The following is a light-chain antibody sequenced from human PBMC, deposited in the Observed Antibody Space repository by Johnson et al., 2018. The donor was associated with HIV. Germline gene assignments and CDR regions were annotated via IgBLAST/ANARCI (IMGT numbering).Light chain of an antibody. CDR2: RNN. V-gene: IGLV1-44*01. CDR1: NSNIGSNT. Sequence: QSVLTQPPSASGTPGQRVTISCSGSNSNIGSNTVNWYQQLPGTAPKLLIYRNNQRPSGVPDRFFGSKSGTSASLAISGLQTGDEADYYCGTWDSSLSAVYVFGTGTKVTVL. CDR3: GTWDSSLSAVYV. J-gene: IGLJ1*01.